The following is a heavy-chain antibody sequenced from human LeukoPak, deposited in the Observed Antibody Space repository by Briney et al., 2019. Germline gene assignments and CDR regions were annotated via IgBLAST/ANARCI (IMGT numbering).Heavy chain of an antibody. V-gene: IGHV3-21*04. J-gene: IGHJ3*02. D-gene: IGHD6-13*01. CDR1: GFTLSTYS. Sequence: GGCLSLSCAPSGFTLSTYSVNTVRQAARPEVGCVSSISSSSSYIYYADSVKGRFTISRDNAKNSLYLQMNSLRAEDTAVYYCAKYSSSWYGDAFDIWGQGTMVTVSS. CDR3: AKYSSSWYGDAFDI. CDR2: ISSSSSYI.